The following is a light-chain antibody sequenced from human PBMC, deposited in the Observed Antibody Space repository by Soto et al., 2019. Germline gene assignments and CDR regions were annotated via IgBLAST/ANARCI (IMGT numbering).Light chain of an antibody. Sequence: DIQMTQSPSSLSAAVSHRVTITCQASQDISDHLNWYQHKEGEAPKLLIYDASNLETGVPSRFSGSGSGTDFTLTISSLQPQDIATYYCQHFANLPMTFGQGTRLEIK. J-gene: IGKJ5*01. CDR1: QDISDH. V-gene: IGKV1-33*01. CDR2: DAS. CDR3: QHFANLPMT.